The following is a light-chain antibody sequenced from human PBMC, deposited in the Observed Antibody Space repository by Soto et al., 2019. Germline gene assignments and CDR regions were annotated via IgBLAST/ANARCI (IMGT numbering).Light chain of an antibody. Sequence: DIQMTQSPSTLSASVGDRVTITCRASQSISSWLAWYQQKPGKAPKLLIYKASSLESGVPSRFTASGSGTEFTSTISSLKLDVFEINTCNQYNGYPYPFGRGTNLET. CDR1: QSISSW. V-gene: IGKV1-5*03. CDR2: KAS. J-gene: IGKJ2*01. CDR3: NQYNGYPYP.